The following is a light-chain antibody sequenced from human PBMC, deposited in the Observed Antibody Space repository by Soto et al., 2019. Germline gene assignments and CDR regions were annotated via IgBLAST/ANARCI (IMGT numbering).Light chain of an antibody. V-gene: IGKV3-20*01. CDR3: QQYDSSPVT. Sequence: EHVLPQSPGPLSLSPGARATLSCRASQSVSSSYLTWYKQKPGQAPRLLIYGASSRATDIPDRFSVSGSGTDFPLTISRLEPEDFGVYYCQQYDSSPVTFGQGTKLEIK. CDR1: QSVSSSY. CDR2: GAS. J-gene: IGKJ2*01.